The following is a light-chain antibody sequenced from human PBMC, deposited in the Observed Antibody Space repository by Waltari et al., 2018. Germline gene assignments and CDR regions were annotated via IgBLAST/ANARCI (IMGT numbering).Light chain of an antibody. V-gene: IGKV2-28*01. CDR3: MQSLETRT. CDR2: VGS. CDR1: HSLVNTNGRNY. J-gene: IGKJ1*01. Sequence: DIVVTQSPLSLAVSPGESASISCRSSHSLVNTNGRNYLDWYVQKPGQSPQLLIYVGSNRASGVPGRFSGSGSGTYFTLNISRVEAEDVGVYYCMQSLETRTFGQGTRVEIK.